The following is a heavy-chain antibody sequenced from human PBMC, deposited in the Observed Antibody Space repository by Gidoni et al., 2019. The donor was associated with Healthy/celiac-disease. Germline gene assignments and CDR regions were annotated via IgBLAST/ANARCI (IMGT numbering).Heavy chain of an antibody. CDR3: ARAGGGYSGSFPYWYFDL. D-gene: IGHD5-12*01. CDR2: IYYSGST. Sequence: QVQLQESGPGLVKPSETLSLTCTVSGGSISSYYWSWIRQPPGKGLEWIGYIYYSGSTNYNPSLKSRVTISVDTSKNQFSLKLSSVTAADTAVYYCARAGGGYSGSFPYWYFDLWGRGTLVTVSS. V-gene: IGHV4-59*01. CDR1: GGSISSYY. J-gene: IGHJ2*01.